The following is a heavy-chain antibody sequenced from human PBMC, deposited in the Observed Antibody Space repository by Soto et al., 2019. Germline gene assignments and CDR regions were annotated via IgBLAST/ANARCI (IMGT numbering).Heavy chain of an antibody. D-gene: IGHD3-16*02. V-gene: IGHV1-69*13. CDR3: ARANTTPVWGSYRYGPFDY. Sequence: SVKVSCKASGGTFSSYAISWVRQAPGQGLEWMGGIIPIFGTANYAQKFQGRVTITADESTSTAYMELSSLRSEDTAVYYCARANTTPVWGSYRYGPFDYWGQGTLVTVSS. CDR1: GGTFSSYA. J-gene: IGHJ4*02. CDR2: IIPIFGTA.